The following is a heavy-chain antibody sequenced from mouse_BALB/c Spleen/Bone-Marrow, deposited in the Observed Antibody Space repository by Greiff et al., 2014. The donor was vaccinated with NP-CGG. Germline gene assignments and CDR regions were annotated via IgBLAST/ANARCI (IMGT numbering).Heavy chain of an antibody. CDR2: IRNKANGYTT. D-gene: IGHD2-1*01. Sequence: VQLKESGGGLVQPGGFLRLSCATSGFTFTDHYMSWGRRPPGKALEWLGFIRNKANGYTTEYSASVKGRFTISRDNSQSIVYLQMNTLRAEDSATYYCARDYLYYFDYWGQGTTLTVSS. J-gene: IGHJ2*01. V-gene: IGHV7-3*02. CDR1: GFTFTDHY. CDR3: ARDYLYYFDY.